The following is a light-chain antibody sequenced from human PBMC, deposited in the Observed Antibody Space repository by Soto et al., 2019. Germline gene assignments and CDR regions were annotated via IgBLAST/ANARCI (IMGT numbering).Light chain of an antibody. CDR3: CSYAGSYTYV. CDR1: SSDVGGYNY. Sequence: QSALTQPRSVSGSPGQSVTISCTGTSSDVGGYNYVSWYHQHPGKAPKLMIYDVNKRPSGVPDRFSGSKSGNTASLTISGLQAEDEADYYCCSYAGSYTYVFGTGTKITVL. CDR2: DVN. V-gene: IGLV2-11*01. J-gene: IGLJ1*01.